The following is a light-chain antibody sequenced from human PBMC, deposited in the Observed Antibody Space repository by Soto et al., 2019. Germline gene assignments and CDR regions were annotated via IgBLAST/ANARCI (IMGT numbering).Light chain of an antibody. CDR2: KAS. Sequence: IQMTQSPSTLSASVGDRVAITCRASQSIGIWLAWYQKKPGKAPRFLIYKASTLQTGVPSMFSGSGSGTELTLTISSLQPEDFATYYCQQYNDYSWTFGQGTKVEIK. V-gene: IGKV1-5*03. J-gene: IGKJ1*01. CDR3: QQYNDYSWT. CDR1: QSIGIW.